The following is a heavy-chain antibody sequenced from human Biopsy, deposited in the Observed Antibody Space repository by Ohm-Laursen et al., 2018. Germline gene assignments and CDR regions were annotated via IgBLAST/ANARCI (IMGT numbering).Heavy chain of an antibody. D-gene: IGHD1-26*01. J-gene: IGHJ3*02. CDR3: ARGTGRYYVYGAFDI. CDR2: IYDRGSTA. CDR1: GDSVSSGSFY. V-gene: IGHV4-61*01. Sequence: GTLSLTCTVSGDSVSSGSFYWTWIRQPPGQGLEYIGYIYDRGSTANYNLSLESRVTMSVDTSKNQFSLNLRSVTAADTAVYYCARGTGRYYVYGAFDIWGQGTVVTVSS.